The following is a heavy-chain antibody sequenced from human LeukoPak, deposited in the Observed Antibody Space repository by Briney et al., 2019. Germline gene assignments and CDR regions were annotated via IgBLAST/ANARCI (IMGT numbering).Heavy chain of an antibody. V-gene: IGHV3-48*03. CDR3: ARQAAGYSLELDY. D-gene: IGHD3-9*01. Sequence: GVPLRLSCAASGFTFSSYEMNWVRQAPGKGLEWVSYISSSGSTIYYADSVKGRFTISRDNAKNSLYLQMNSLRAEDTAVYYCARQAAGYSLELDYWGQGTLVTVSS. J-gene: IGHJ4*02. CDR2: ISSSGSTI. CDR1: GFTFSSYE.